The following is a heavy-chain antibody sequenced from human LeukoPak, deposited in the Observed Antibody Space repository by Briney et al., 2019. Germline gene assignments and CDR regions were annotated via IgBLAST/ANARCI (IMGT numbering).Heavy chain of an antibody. Sequence: GASVKVSCKASGYTFTSYGISWVRQAPGQGLEWMGWISAYNGNTNYAQKLQGRVTMTTDTSTSTAYMELRSLRSDDTAAYYCARNVVGDCSSTSCYTDYWGQGTLVTVSS. CDR1: GYTFTSYG. V-gene: IGHV1-18*01. CDR2: ISAYNGNT. CDR3: ARNVVGDCSSTSCYTDY. D-gene: IGHD2-2*02. J-gene: IGHJ4*02.